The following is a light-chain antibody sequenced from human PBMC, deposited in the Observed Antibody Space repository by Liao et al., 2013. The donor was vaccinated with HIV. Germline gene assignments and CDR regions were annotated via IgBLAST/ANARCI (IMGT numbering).Light chain of an antibody. Sequence: SYVLTQPPSVSVAPGQTARITCGGNNIGGKSVHWYQQRPGQAPVLVIYYDSDRPSGIPERFSGSNSGNTAILTISRVEAGDEADYYCQVWDTSSDHRKVFGGGTKLTVL. CDR1: NIGGKS. V-gene: IGLV3-21*04. J-gene: IGLJ3*02. CDR3: QVWDTSSDHRKV. CDR2: YDS.